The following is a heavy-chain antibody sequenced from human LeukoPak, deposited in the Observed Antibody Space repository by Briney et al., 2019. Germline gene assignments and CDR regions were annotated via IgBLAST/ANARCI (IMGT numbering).Heavy chain of an antibody. J-gene: IGHJ4*02. CDR1: AFPVSNNY. D-gene: IGHD5-12*01. Sequence: PGGSLRLSCAASAFPVSNNYMSWVRQAPGKGLEWVSVIHSGGATYYADSVKGRFTISRDNAKNTLYLQMNTLRAADTAVYYCARGRGYGAYDWNDYWGQGTLVTVSS. CDR3: ARGRGYGAYDWNDY. CDR2: IHSGGAT. V-gene: IGHV3-53*01.